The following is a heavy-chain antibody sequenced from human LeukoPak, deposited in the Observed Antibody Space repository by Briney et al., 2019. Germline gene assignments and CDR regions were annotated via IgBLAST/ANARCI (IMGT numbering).Heavy chain of an antibody. Sequence: SETLSLTCTVSGGSISSYYWSWIRQPPGKGLEWIGYIYYSGGTNYNPSLKSRVTISVDTSKNQFSLKLSSVTAADTAVYYCARVIDPGYYYDSSGYYFDYWGQGTLVTVSS. J-gene: IGHJ4*02. CDR2: IYYSGGT. CDR1: GGSISSYY. CDR3: ARVIDPGYYYDSSGYYFDY. V-gene: IGHV4-59*01. D-gene: IGHD3-22*01.